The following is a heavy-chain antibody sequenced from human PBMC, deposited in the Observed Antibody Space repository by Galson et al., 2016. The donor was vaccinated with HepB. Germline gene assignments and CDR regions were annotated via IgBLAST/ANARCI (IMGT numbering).Heavy chain of an antibody. J-gene: IGHJ4*02. Sequence: SLRLSCAASGLTISNYWMDWVRQAPGKGLEWVANIKQDGSDKYYVDSVRGRFTISRDNAKNSLYLQMNSLRVEDTGVYYCAREGSGDYFDWGQGKLVTVSS. CDR2: IKQDGSDK. V-gene: IGHV3-7*01. CDR3: AREGSGDYFD. CDR1: GLTISNYW. D-gene: IGHD3-10*01.